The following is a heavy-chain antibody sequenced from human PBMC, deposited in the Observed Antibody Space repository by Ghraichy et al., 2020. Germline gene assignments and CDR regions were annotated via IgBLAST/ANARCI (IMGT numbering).Heavy chain of an antibody. D-gene: IGHD2-15*01. V-gene: IGHV3-53*01. J-gene: IGHJ4*02. CDR3: ATNAGYCSGGSCNFDY. CDR2: IYSGGST. Sequence: LSLTCAASGFTVSSNYMSWVRQAPGKGLEWVSVIYSGGSTYYADSVKGRFTISRDNSKNTLYLQMNSLRAEDTAVYYCATNAGYCSGGSCNFDYWGQGTLVTVSS. CDR1: GFTVSSNY.